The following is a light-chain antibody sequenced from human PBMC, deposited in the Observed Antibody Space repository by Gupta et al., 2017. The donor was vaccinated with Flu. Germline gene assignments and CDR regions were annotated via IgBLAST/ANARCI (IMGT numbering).Light chain of an antibody. J-gene: IGLJ1*01. V-gene: IGLV2-11*01. CDR3: CSYAGSYPPDV. CDR1: SSDVGGYNY. CDR2: EVS. Sequence: QSALTQPRSVSGSPGQSVTISCTGTSSDVGGYNYVSWYQQHPGKAPKLMIYEVSKRPSGVPDRFSGSKSGNTASLTISGLQAEDEADYYCCSYAGSYPPDVFGTGTKVTVL.